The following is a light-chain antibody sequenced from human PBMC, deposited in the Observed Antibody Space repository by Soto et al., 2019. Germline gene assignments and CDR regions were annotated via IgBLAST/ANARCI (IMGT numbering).Light chain of an antibody. J-gene: IGLJ3*02. CDR2: DVS. Sequence: QSVLTQPASVSGSPGQSITISCTGTSSDGGGYNDVSWYQQHPGKAPKLMIYDVSNRPSGVSNRFSGSKSGNTASLTISGLQAEDEADYYCSSYTSSSTLWVFGGGTKLTVL. V-gene: IGLV2-14*01. CDR3: SSYTSSSTLWV. CDR1: SSDGGGYND.